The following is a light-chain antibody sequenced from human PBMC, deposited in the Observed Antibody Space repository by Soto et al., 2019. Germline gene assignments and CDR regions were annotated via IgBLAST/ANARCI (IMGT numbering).Light chain of an antibody. CDR2: RNN. V-gene: IGLV1-47*01. J-gene: IGLJ1*01. Sequence: QSVLTQPPSASGTPGQRVTISCSGSSSNIGSNYVYWYQQLPGTAPKLLIYRNNQRPSGVPDRFSGSKSGTSASLAISGLQSEDEADYYCAAWDDSLIGFVFGTGTKVTVL. CDR3: AAWDDSLIGFV. CDR1: SSNIGSNY.